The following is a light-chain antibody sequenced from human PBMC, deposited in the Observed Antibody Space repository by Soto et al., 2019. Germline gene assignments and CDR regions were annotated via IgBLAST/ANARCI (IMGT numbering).Light chain of an antibody. CDR3: QHYGGMWA. CDR2: DAS. CDR1: HRISNR. Sequence: DIQMTQSPSTLSASVGDRVTITCRASHRISNRLAWYQQKPGKAPKVVIYDASSLESGVPSSFSGSGSGTEFILTINSLQPDDFATYCCQHYGGMWAFGQGTKVDIK. J-gene: IGKJ1*01. V-gene: IGKV1-5*01.